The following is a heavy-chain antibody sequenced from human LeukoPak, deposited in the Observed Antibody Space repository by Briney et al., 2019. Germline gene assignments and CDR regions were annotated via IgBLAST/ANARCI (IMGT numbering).Heavy chain of an antibody. D-gene: IGHD1-1*01. Sequence: SETLSLTCTVSGYSISSGYYWGWIRQPPGKGLEWIGSIYHSGSTYYNPSLKSRVTISVDTSKNQFSLKLSSVTAADMAVYYCARGNWNDVVGYYFDYWGQGTLVTVSS. V-gene: IGHV4-38-2*02. CDR1: GYSISSGYY. CDR3: ARGNWNDVVGYYFDY. CDR2: IYHSGST. J-gene: IGHJ4*02.